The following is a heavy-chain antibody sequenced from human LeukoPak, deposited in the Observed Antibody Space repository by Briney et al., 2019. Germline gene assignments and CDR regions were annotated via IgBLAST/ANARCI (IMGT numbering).Heavy chain of an antibody. CDR3: ARTCWGLGGVCYSYYYMDV. D-gene: IGHD2-8*01. Sequence: PGGSLRLSCAASGFTFSSYSMNWVRQAPGKGLEWVSYISSSSSTIYYADSVKGRFTISRDNAKNSLYLQMNSLRAEDTAVYYCARTCWGLGGVCYSYYYMDVWGKGTTVTVSS. V-gene: IGHV3-48*01. CDR1: GFTFSSYS. CDR2: ISSSSSTI. J-gene: IGHJ6*03.